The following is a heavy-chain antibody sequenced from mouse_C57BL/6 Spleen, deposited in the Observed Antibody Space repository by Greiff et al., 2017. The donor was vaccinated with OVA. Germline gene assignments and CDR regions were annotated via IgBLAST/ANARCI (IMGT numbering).Heavy chain of an antibody. CDR3: ARAGNYGFDY. CDR2: IDPANGNT. D-gene: IGHD1-1*02. Sequence: VQLKQSVAELVRPGASVKLSCTASGFNIKNPYMHWVKQRPEQGLEWIGRIDPANGNTKYAPKFQGKATITADTSSNTAYLQLSSLTSEDTAIYYCARAGNYGFDYWGQVTTLTVSS. V-gene: IGHV14-3*01. J-gene: IGHJ2*01. CDR1: GFNIKNPY.